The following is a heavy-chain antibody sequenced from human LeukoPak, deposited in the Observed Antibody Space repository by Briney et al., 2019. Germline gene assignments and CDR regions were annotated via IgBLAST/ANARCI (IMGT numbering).Heavy chain of an antibody. D-gene: IGHD3-3*01. Sequence: GGSLRLSCAASGFIVSSYYMSWVRQAPGKGLEWVSVILTAGTTSYADSVKGRFTISRDNSKNTLYLQMNSLRAEDTAVYYCAKVFWEWILEDTLNFDYWGQGTLVTVSS. CDR3: AKVFWEWILEDTLNFDY. V-gene: IGHV3-53*01. CDR2: ILTAGTT. CDR1: GFIVSSYY. J-gene: IGHJ4*02.